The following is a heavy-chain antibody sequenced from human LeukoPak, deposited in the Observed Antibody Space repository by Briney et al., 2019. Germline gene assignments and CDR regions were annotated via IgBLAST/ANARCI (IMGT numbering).Heavy chain of an antibody. CDR3: ASGNYFDY. CDR2: IKPDGTEK. J-gene: IGHJ4*02. V-gene: IGHV3-7*01. Sequence: GGSLRLSCAASGFTFSTYWMSWVRQAPGKGLEWVANIKPDGTEKHYVDSVKGRFTISRDNAKNSLYLQMNSLRAEDTAVYFCASGNYFDYWGQGTLVAVSS. CDR1: GFTFSTYW.